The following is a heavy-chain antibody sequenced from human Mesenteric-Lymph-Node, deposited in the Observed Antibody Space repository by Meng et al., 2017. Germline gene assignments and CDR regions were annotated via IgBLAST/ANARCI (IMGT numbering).Heavy chain of an antibody. CDR3: ARATKAVAGQQTNWFDP. CDR2: IYTSGST. V-gene: IGHV4-39*07. CDR1: GGPISTSGYY. Sequence: SETLSLTCAVSGGPISTSGYYGGWIRQPPGKGLEWIGRIYTSGSTNYNPSLKSRVTMSVDTSKNQFSLKLSSVTAADTAVYYCARATKAVAGQQTNWFDPWGQGTLVTVSS. D-gene: IGHD6-19*01. J-gene: IGHJ5*02.